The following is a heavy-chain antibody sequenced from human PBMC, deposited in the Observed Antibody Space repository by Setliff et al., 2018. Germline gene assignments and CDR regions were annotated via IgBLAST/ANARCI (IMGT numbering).Heavy chain of an antibody. Sequence: PSETLSLTCAVYGGSFSGYYWSWIRQPPGKGLEWIGEINHSGSTNYNPSLKSRVTISVDTSKNQFSLKLSYVTAADTAVYYCARGKSVTASNWFDPWGQGTLVTVSS. J-gene: IGHJ5*02. D-gene: IGHD5-18*01. V-gene: IGHV4-34*01. CDR3: ARGKSVTASNWFDP. CDR2: INHSGST. CDR1: GGSFSGYY.